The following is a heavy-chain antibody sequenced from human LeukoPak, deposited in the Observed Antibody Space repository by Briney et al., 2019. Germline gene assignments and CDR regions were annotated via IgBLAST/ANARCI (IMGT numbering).Heavy chain of an antibody. CDR1: GGSISSGDYY. D-gene: IGHD3-22*01. V-gene: IGHV4-30-4*01. CDR2: TYYSGST. Sequence: PSQTLSLTCTVSGGSISSGDYYWSWIRQPPGKGLEWIGYTYYSGSTHYNPSLKSRATISVDTSKNQFSLKLTSVTAADTAVYYCARPYYYDSRIDPWGQGTLVTVSS. CDR3: ARPYYYDSRIDP. J-gene: IGHJ5*02.